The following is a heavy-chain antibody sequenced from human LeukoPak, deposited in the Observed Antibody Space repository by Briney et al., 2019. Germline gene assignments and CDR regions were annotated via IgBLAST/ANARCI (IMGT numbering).Heavy chain of an antibody. CDR3: AKDSRGSNVGAFDY. Sequence: GGSLRLSCAASGFILSSFAMTWVRQAPGKGLEWVSSISGSGGSTYHADSVKGRFTISRDNSKNTLYLQMNSLSADDTAVYYCAKDSRGSNVGAFDYWGQGILVTVSS. D-gene: IGHD1-26*01. J-gene: IGHJ4*02. CDR1: GFILSSFA. V-gene: IGHV3-23*01. CDR2: ISGSGGST.